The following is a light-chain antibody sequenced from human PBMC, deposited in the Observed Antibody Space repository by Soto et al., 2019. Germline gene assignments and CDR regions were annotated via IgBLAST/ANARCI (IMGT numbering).Light chain of an antibody. CDR2: GAS. CDR3: QQYGSSFTWT. J-gene: IGKJ1*01. CDR1: QSVSSSY. V-gene: IGKV3-20*01. Sequence: EIVLTQSPATLSLSPGERATLSCRASQSVSSSYLAWYQQRPGQAPRLLIYGASSRATGIPDRFRGSGSGTDLTLTISRMEPEDFAVYYCQQYGSSFTWTFGQGTKVDIK.